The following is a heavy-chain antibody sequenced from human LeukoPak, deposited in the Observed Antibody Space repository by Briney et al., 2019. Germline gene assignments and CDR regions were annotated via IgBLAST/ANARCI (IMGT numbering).Heavy chain of an antibody. CDR3: ARGRDRYFDWLSHTSWFDP. CDR1: GGSFSGYY. J-gene: IGHJ5*02. Sequence: SETLSLTCAVYGGSFSGYYWSWIRQPPGKGLEWLGEINHSGSTNYNPSLKSRVTISVDTSKNQFSLKLSSVTAADTAVYYCARGRDRYFDWLSHTSWFDPWGQGTLVTVSS. V-gene: IGHV4-34*01. D-gene: IGHD3-9*01. CDR2: INHSGST.